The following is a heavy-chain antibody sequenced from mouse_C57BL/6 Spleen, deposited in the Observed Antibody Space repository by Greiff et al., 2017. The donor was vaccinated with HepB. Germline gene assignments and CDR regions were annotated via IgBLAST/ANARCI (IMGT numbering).Heavy chain of an antibody. CDR2: ISYDGSN. CDR1: GYSITSGYY. J-gene: IGHJ3*01. D-gene: IGHD6-2*01. V-gene: IGHV3-6*01. Sequence: VQLKESGPGLVKPSQSLSLTCSVTGYSITSGYYWNWIRQFPGNTLEWMGYISYDGSNNYNPSLKNRISITRDTSKNQFFLKLNSVTTEDTATYYCARGEVFAGFAYWGQGTLVTVSA. CDR3: ARGEVFAGFAY.